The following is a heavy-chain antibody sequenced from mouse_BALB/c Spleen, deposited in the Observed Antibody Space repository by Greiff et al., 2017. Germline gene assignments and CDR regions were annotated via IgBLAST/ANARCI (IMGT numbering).Heavy chain of an antibody. CDR1: GFTFSSYT. D-gene: IGHD2-1*01. CDR2: ISSGGSYT. J-gene: IGHJ1*01. Sequence: EVQVVESGGGLVKPGGSLKLSCAASGFTFSSYTMSWVRQTPEKRLEWVATISSGGSYTYYPDSVKGRFTISRDNAKNTLYLQMSSLKSEDTAMYYCTREDGNDWYCEVGGGGTTDSV. V-gene: IGHV5-6-4*01. CDR3: TREDGNDWYCEV.